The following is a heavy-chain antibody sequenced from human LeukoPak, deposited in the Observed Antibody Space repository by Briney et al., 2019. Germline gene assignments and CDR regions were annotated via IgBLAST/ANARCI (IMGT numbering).Heavy chain of an antibody. CDR2: IHSSGST. Sequence: KPSETLSLTCTVSGGTISSYYWNWLRQPPGKGLEWLGYIHSSGSTKYNPSLKSRVTISVDTSKNQFSLKLSSVTAADTAVYYCARQSISGSSLSYFDYWGQGTLVNVSS. D-gene: IGHD3-22*01. V-gene: IGHV4-59*08. CDR1: GGTISSYY. J-gene: IGHJ4*02. CDR3: ARQSISGSSLSYFDY.